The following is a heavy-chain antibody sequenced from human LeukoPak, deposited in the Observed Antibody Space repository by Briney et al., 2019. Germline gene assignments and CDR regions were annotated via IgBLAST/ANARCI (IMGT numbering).Heavy chain of an antibody. CDR3: ATLSYGDFDY. J-gene: IGHJ4*02. CDR1: GFTFSSYS. V-gene: IGHV3-21*01. CDR2: ISSSSSYI. D-gene: IGHD5-18*01. Sequence: PGGSLRLSCAASGFTFSSYSMNWVRQAPGKGLEWVSSISSSSSYIYYADSVKGRLTISRDNAKNSLYLQMNSLRAEDTAMYYCATLSYGDFDYWGQGTLVTVSS.